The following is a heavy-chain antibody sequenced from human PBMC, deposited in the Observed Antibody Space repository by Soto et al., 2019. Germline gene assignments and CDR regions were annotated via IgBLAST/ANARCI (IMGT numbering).Heavy chain of an antibody. CDR3: ARHFEAYYYYYYMDV. V-gene: IGHV4-39*01. CDR1: GGSTSSSSYY. Sequence: SETLSLTCTVSGGSTSSSSYYWGWIRQPPGKGLEWIGSIYFSGSTYYNPSLKSRVTISVDTSKNQFSLKLSSVTAADTAVYYCARHFEAYYYYYYMDVWGKGTTVTVSS. J-gene: IGHJ6*03. D-gene: IGHD3-9*01. CDR2: IYFSGST.